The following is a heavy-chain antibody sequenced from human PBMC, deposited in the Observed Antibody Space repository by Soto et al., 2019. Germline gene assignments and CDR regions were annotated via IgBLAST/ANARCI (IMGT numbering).Heavy chain of an antibody. V-gene: IGHV5-51*01. D-gene: IGHD2-2*01. CDR2: IFPVDSDT. Sequence: PGESLKISCKGSGYSFSSYWIGWVRQMPGKGLEWMGIIFPVDSDTRYSPSFQGQVTISAGKSISTAYLQWSGLKASDTAMYYCVREYTSSLTFDYWGQGTLVTVSS. CDR3: VREYTSSLTFDY. J-gene: IGHJ4*02. CDR1: GYSFSSYW.